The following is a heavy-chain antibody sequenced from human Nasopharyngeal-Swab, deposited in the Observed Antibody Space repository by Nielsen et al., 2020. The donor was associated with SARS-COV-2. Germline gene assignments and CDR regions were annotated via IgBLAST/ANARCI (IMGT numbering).Heavy chain of an antibody. J-gene: IGHJ6*02. D-gene: IGHD2-8*01. CDR3: ARHQGGYCTNGVCYTGDWYYGMDV. CDR1: GFTVSSNY. CDR2: IYSGGST. Sequence: GESLKISCAASGFTVSSNYMSWVRQAPGKGLEWVSVIYSGGSTYYADSVKGRFTISRDNSKNTLYLQMNSLRAEDTAVYYCARHQGGYCTNGVCYTGDWYYGMDVWGQGTTVTVSS. V-gene: IGHV3-53*01.